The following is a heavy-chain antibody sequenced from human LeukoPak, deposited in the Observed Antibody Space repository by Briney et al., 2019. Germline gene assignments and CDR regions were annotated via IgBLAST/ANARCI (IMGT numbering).Heavy chain of an antibody. CDR2: ISAYNGNT. CDR3: ARDLLGIAAY. CDR1: GYTSTSYG. J-gene: IGHJ4*02. Sequence: ASVKVSCKASGYTSTSYGISWVRQAPGQGLEWMGWISAYNGNTNYAQKFQGRVTMTRDTSTSTVYMELSSLRSEDTAVYYCARDLLGIAAYWGQGTLVTVSS. D-gene: IGHD6-13*01. V-gene: IGHV1-18*01.